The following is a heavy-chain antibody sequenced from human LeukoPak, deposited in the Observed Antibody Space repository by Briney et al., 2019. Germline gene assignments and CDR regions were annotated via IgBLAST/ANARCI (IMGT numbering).Heavy chain of an antibody. Sequence: HSGGSLRLSCAASGFTFSSYGMHWVHQAPGKGLEWVAVIWYDGSNKYYADSVKGRFTISRDNSKNTLYLQMNSLRAEDTAVYYCAKDQDIVVVVAAEDNWFDPWGQGTLVTVSS. CDR1: GFTFSSYG. J-gene: IGHJ5*02. CDR2: IWYDGSNK. D-gene: IGHD2-15*01. CDR3: AKDQDIVVVVAAEDNWFDP. V-gene: IGHV3-33*06.